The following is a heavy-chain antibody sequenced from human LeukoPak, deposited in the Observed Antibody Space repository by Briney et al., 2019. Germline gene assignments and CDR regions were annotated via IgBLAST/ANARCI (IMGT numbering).Heavy chain of an antibody. CDR1: GGSITSGGYY. J-gene: IGHJ6*03. CDR2: IYYSVNT. D-gene: IGHD3-16*02. V-gene: IGHV4-31*03. Sequence: SETLSLTCTVSGGSITSGGYYWSWIRQHPGKGLEWIGNIYYSVNTYYNPSLKSRVIISVDTSKNQFSLKLSSVTAADTAVYYCARDLGELSLYQGRYMDVWGKGTTVTVSS. CDR3: ARDLGELSLYQGRYMDV.